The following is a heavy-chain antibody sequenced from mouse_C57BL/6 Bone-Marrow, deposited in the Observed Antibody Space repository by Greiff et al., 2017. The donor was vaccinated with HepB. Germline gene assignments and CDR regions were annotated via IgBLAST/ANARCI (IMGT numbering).Heavy chain of an antibody. D-gene: IGHD2-4*01. CDR2: IYPGDGDT. Sequence: VQLQESGAELVKPGASVKISCKASGYAFSSYWMNWVKQRPGKGLEWIGQIYPGDGDTNYNGKFKGKATLTADKSSSTAYMQLSSLTSEDSAVYFCARSYDYVAWFAYWGQGTLVTVSA. CDR1: GYAFSSYW. CDR3: ARSYDYVAWFAY. V-gene: IGHV1-80*01. J-gene: IGHJ3*01.